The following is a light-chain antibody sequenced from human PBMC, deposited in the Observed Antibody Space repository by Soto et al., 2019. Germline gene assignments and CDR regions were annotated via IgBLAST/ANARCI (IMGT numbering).Light chain of an antibody. CDR3: QQSSSTPHT. CDR1: QTINNY. CDR2: SAS. Sequence: DIQMPPPPPSLSASLGARATITCRARQTINNYLHWYQQRPGEAPKLLIYSASNLQTRVPPRFSGSRSGTHFTLTISSLQAEDFDSYYWQQSSSTPHTFGQGTIVEIK. J-gene: IGKJ2*01. V-gene: IGKV1-39*01.